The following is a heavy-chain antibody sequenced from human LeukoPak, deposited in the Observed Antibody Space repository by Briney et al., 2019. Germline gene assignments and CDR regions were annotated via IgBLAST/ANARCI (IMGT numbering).Heavy chain of an antibody. J-gene: IGHJ4*02. V-gene: IGHV4-61*02. Sequence: KTSQTLSLTCTVSGGSICSGSYYWSWIRQPAGKGLEWIGRIYTSGSTNYNPSLKSRVTISVDTSKNQFSLKLSSVTATDTAVYYCARGPGDFWSGYQMDYWGQGTLVTVSS. CDR1: GGSICSGSYY. D-gene: IGHD3-3*01. CDR2: IYTSGST. CDR3: ARGPGDFWSGYQMDY.